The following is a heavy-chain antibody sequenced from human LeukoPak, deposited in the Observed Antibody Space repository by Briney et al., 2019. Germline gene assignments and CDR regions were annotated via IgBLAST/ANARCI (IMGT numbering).Heavy chain of an antibody. CDR1: GYSISSGYY. Sequence: SETLSLTCAVSGYSISSGYYWVWIRQPPGKGLEWIGSIYHSGSTYYNPSLKSRVTISVDTSKNQFSLKLSSVTAADTAVYYCARPRIDCSSTSCWTFVYWGQGTLVTVSS. CDR2: IYHSGST. J-gene: IGHJ4*02. V-gene: IGHV4-38-2*01. CDR3: ARPRIDCSSTSCWTFVY. D-gene: IGHD2-2*01.